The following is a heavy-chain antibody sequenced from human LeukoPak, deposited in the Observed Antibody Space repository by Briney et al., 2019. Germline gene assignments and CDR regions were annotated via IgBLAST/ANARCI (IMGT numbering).Heavy chain of an antibody. J-gene: IGHJ4*02. V-gene: IGHV4-28*05. CDR3: ARTADFMSFDS. CDR2: IYYSGTI. Sequence: SETLSLTCVVSGYSISSGNWWGWIRQPPGKGLEWIGYIYYSGTIYYNPSLMSRVTLSVDTSKNQFSLKLGSVTAVDTAVYYCARTADFMSFDSWGQGTLVTVSS. CDR1: GYSISSGNW. D-gene: IGHD3-16*01.